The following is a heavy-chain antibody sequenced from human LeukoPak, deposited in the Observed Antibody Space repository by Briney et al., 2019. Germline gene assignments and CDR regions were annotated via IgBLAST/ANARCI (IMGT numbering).Heavy chain of an antibody. CDR2: INPNSGGT. Sequence: ASVKVSCKASVYTFTGYYMHWVRQAPGQGLEWMGWINPNSGGTNYAQKFQGRVTMTRDTSISTAYMELSRLRSDDTAVYYCARDAPGGSGIYYFWGQGTLVAVSS. V-gene: IGHV1-2*02. J-gene: IGHJ4*02. CDR1: VYTFTGYY. D-gene: IGHD3-10*01. CDR3: ARDAPGGSGIYYF.